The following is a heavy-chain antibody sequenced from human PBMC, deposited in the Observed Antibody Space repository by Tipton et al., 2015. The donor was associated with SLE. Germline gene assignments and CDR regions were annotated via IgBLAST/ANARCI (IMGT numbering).Heavy chain of an antibody. Sequence: LRLSCAVYGGSFSGYYCSWIRQPPGKGLEWIGEINHSGSTNYNPSLKSRVTISVDTSKNQFSLKLSSVTAADTAVYYCARDFGVVSDAFDIWGQGTMVTVSS. CDR2: INHSGST. D-gene: IGHD3-3*01. CDR1: GGSFSGYY. V-gene: IGHV4-34*01. J-gene: IGHJ3*02. CDR3: ARDFGVVSDAFDI.